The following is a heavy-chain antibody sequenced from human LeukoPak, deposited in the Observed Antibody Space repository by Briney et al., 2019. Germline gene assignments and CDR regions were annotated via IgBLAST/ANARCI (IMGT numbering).Heavy chain of an antibody. D-gene: IGHD6-19*01. CDR1: GYTFTSCD. CDR3: TRGSSGRRDN. J-gene: IGHJ4*02. CDR2: MNPNSGNT. Sequence: ASVKVSCKASGYTFTSCDINWVRQATGQGLEWMGWMNPNSGNTGYGQSFQGRITMTRDISIGTAYMELSNLTPEDTAIYYCTRGSSGRRDNWGQGTLLTVSA. V-gene: IGHV1-8*01.